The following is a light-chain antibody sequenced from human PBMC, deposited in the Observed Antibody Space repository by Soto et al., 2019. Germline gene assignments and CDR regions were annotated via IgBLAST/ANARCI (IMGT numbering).Light chain of an antibody. CDR1: SSDVGSYNL. CDR3: CSFAGSDTFVI. J-gene: IGLJ2*01. V-gene: IGLV2-23*02. Sequence: QSALTQPASVSGSPGQSITISCTGTSSDVGSYNLVSWYQQHPGKAPKVIIYEVDKRPSGVSSRFSGAKSGDTASLTISGLQAEDEADYHCCSFAGSDTFVILGGGTKLTVL. CDR2: EVD.